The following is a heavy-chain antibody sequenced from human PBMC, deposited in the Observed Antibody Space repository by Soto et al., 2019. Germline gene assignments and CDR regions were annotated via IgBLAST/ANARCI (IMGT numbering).Heavy chain of an antibody. CDR2: IYWDDDK. J-gene: IGHJ4*02. Sequence: QITLKESGPPLVKPTQTLTLTCTFSGFSLTTSRVGVGWIRQPPGKALEWLALIYWDDDKRYSPSLRSRLTIPNDTSKHQVVLTMTNMDPVDTATYYCAHMFGTVSHLGYWGQGTLVTVSS. D-gene: IGHD3-10*02. V-gene: IGHV2-5*02. CDR1: GFSLTTSRVG. CDR3: AHMFGTVSHLGY.